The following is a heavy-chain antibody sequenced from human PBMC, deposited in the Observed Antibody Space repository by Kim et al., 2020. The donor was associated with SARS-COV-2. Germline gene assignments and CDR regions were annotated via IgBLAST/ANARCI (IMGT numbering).Heavy chain of an antibody. Sequence: GGSLILSCSASGFTFSSYAMHWVRQAPGKGLEYVSAISSNGVSTYYADSVKGIFTISRDNSKNTLYLQMSSLRAEDTAVYYCVIDTNYDSRQVDYWGQGTLVTVSA. J-gene: IGHJ4*02. V-gene: IGHV3-64D*06. D-gene: IGHD3-22*01. CDR1: GFTFSSYA. CDR2: ISSNGVST. CDR3: VIDTNYDSRQVDY.